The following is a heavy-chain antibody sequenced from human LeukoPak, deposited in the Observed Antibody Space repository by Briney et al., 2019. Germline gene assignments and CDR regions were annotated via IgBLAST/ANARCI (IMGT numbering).Heavy chain of an antibody. D-gene: IGHD3-10*01. Sequence: PSESLSLTCNVSGGSVSDYYWSWIRQPPGKGLEWIGYIYYSGSTHYNPSLKSRVTISVDASKNQFSLKLSSVTAADTAVYYCASVGGRGANWGQGTLVTVSS. CDR2: IYYSGST. CDR3: ASVGGRGAN. CDR1: GGSVSDYY. J-gene: IGHJ4*02. V-gene: IGHV4-59*02.